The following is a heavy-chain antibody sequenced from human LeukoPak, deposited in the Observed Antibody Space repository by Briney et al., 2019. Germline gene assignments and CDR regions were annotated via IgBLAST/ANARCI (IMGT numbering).Heavy chain of an antibody. J-gene: IGHJ4*02. CDR3: ASRGYCSGGSCYSIDY. Sequence: ASVKVSCKASGYTFTSYDINWVRQATGQGLEWMGWINPNSGGTNYAQKFQGRVTMTRDTSISTAYMELSRLRSDDTAVYYCASRGYCSGGSCYSIDYWGQGTLVTVSS. CDR1: GYTFTSYD. V-gene: IGHV1-2*02. CDR2: INPNSGGT. D-gene: IGHD2-15*01.